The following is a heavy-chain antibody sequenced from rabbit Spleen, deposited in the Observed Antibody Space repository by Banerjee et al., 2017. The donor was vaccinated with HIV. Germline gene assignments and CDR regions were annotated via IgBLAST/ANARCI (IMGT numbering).Heavy chain of an antibody. D-gene: IGHD4-2*01. CDR2: INVNSVT. V-gene: IGHV1S28*01. CDR1: GFSFSKYA. CDR3: ARGVAQSNL. J-gene: IGHJ4*01. Sequence: QSLEETGGGLVQPGGSLTLSCKASGFSFSKYAMIWVRQAPGKGLEWIGYINVNSVTYYASWAKGRFTISRDNAQNTVDLKMSALTAADTATYFCARGVAQSNLWGPGPWSPS.